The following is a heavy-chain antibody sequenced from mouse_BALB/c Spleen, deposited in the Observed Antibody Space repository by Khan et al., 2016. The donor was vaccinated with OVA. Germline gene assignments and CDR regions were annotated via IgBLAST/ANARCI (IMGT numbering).Heavy chain of an antibody. CDR2: ISFDSDDA. V-gene: IGHV1S137*01. D-gene: IGHD2-1*01. J-gene: IGHJ4*01. CDR3: ARGDGIYVPYYDMDD. CDR1: SYTFPDYS. Sequence: QVQLKESGPELVRPGVSVKISCKGSSYTFPDYSMHWVQQSHAKGLEWIGVISFDSDDAYHNHKFEGKATMNVNQSSGTASMVLARSTTEDSTVYYYARGDGIYVPYYDMDDWGQGTSVTVSS.